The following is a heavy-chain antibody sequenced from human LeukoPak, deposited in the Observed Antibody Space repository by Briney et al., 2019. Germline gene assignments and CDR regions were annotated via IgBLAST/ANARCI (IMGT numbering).Heavy chain of an antibody. J-gene: IGHJ3*02. CDR3: ARDSGTGAFDI. Sequence: GGSLRLSCAASGFTFTSYSMNWVRQAPGKGLEWVSSISSSSSYIYYADSVKGRITISRDNATKSLDMQMNSLRAEDTALYYCARDSGTGAFDIWGQGTMVTVSS. CDR1: GFTFTSYS. V-gene: IGHV3-21*01. D-gene: IGHD1-7*01. CDR2: ISSSSSYI.